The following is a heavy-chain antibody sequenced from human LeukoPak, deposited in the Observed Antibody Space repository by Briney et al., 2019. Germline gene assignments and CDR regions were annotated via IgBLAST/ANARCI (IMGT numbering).Heavy chain of an antibody. V-gene: IGHV4-4*02. CDR2: IYHSGST. D-gene: IGHD3-9*01. CDR1: GGSIGSSNW. J-gene: IGHJ4*02. CDR3: ARREARYDILTGYPRTDFDY. Sequence: NPSETLSLTCAVSGGSIGSSNWWSWVRQPPGQGLEWIGEIYHSGSTNYNPSLKSRVTISVDKSKNQFSLKLSSVTAADTAVYYCARREARYDILTGYPRTDFDYWGQGTLVTVSS.